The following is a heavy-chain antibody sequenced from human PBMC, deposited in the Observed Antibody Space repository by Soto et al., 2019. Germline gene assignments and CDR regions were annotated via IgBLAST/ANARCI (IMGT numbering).Heavy chain of an antibody. Sequence: VQLVESGGGLVKPGGSLRLSCAASGFTFSDYYMSWIRQAPGKGLEWVSYISSDGSIMYYADSVKGRFTISRDNAKNSLYLQMNSLRVEDTALYYCVRDLGYYDSSGYFDYWGQGTLVTVSS. CDR2: ISSDGSIM. J-gene: IGHJ4*02. CDR3: VRDLGYYDSSGYFDY. V-gene: IGHV3-11*01. CDR1: GFTFSDYY. D-gene: IGHD3-22*01.